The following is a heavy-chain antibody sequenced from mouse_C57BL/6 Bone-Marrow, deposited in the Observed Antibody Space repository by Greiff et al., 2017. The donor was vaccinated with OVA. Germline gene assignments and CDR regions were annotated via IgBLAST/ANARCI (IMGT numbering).Heavy chain of an antibody. V-gene: IGHV1-59*01. CDR3: ARPAYYSNYVDY. CDR1: GYTFTSYW. D-gene: IGHD2-5*01. CDR2: IDPSDSYT. Sequence: VQLQQPGAELVRPGTSVKLSCKASGYTFTSYWMHWVKQRPGQGLEWIGVIDPSDSYTNYNQQFKGKATLTVDTSSSTAYMQLSSLTSEDSAVYYCARPAYYSNYVDYWGQGTTLTVSS. J-gene: IGHJ2*01.